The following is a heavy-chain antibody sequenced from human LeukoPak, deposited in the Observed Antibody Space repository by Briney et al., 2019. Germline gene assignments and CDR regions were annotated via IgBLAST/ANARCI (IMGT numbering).Heavy chain of an antibody. CDR1: RYSFTSCC. CDR2: IYPGDSGP. D-gene: IGHD3/OR15-3a*01. CDR3: GMSGDRVPLQDDVFDV. Sequence: GESLKISCKVSRYSFTSCCIGWVRQMPGKGLEWMGIIYPGDSGPTYSPSFQGQVTISVDKSINTAYLRWSSLQASDTAMYYCGMSGDRVPLQDDVFDVWGQGTLVTVSS. J-gene: IGHJ4*02. V-gene: IGHV5-51*01.